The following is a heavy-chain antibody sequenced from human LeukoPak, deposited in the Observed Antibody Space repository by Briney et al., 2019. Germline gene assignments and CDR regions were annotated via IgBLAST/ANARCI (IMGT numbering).Heavy chain of an antibody. D-gene: IGHD3-3*01. CDR2: MNPNSGNT. J-gene: IGHJ5*02. CDR1: GYTFTGYY. CDR3: ASSVFGVGGDWFDP. V-gene: IGHV1-8*02. Sequence: ASVKVSCKASGYTFTGYYMHWVRQATGQGLEWMGWMNPNSGNTGYAQKFQGRVTMTRNTSISTAYMELSSLRSEDTAVYYCASSVFGVGGDWFDPWGQGTLVTVSS.